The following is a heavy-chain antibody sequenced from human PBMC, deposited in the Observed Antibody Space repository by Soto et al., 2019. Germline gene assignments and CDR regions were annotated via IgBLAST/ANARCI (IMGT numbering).Heavy chain of an antibody. Sequence: GGSLRLSCAASGFTFSSYSMNWVRQAPGKGLEWVSSISGSGSNTYYADSVKGRFTISRDNSKNTLYLQMNSLRAEDTAVYYCAKSKYPTVTYRGDYFDYWGQGTLVTVSS. J-gene: IGHJ4*02. CDR1: GFTFSSYS. CDR3: AKSKYPTVTYRGDYFDY. D-gene: IGHD4-17*01. CDR2: ISGSGSNT. V-gene: IGHV3-23*01.